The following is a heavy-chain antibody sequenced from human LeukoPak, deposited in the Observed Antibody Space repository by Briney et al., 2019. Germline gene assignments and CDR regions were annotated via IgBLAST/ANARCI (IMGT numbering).Heavy chain of an antibody. J-gene: IGHJ4*02. V-gene: IGHV1-46*01. CDR2: INPSGGST. CDR1: GYTFTSYY. Sequence: ASVKVSCKASGYTFTSYYMHWVRQTPGQGLEWMGIINPSGGSTSYAQKFQGRVTMTRDMSTSTVYMELSSLRSEDTAVYYCARSIAARESFDYWGQGTLVTVSS. D-gene: IGHD6-25*01. CDR3: ARSIAARESFDY.